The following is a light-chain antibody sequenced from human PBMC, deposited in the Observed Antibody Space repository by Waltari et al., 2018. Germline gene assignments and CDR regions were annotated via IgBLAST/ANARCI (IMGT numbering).Light chain of an antibody. CDR2: GNT. CDR3: QSYDSSLSAWV. Sequence: QSVLTQPPSVSGAPGQRVTISCTGSSSNIGAGYDIHWYHQLPGAAPKLLIYGNTNRPCGVPDRFSGSKSGTSASLAITGRQAEDEGDYYCQSYDSSLSAWVFGGGTKLTV. J-gene: IGLJ3*02. V-gene: IGLV1-40*01. CDR1: SSNIGAGYD.